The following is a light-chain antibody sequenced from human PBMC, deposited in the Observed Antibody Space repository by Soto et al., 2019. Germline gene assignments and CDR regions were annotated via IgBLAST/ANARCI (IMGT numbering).Light chain of an antibody. V-gene: IGKV3-20*01. CDR2: GAS. CDR3: HQYGSLYT. CDR1: QSVSSSY. J-gene: IGKJ2*01. Sequence: EIVLTQSPGTLSLSPGERATLSCRASQSVSSSYLAWYQQKPGQAPRLLIYGASSRATGIPDRFSGSGSGTDFTLTIRRLETEDFAVYYCHQYGSLYTFGQGTKLEIK.